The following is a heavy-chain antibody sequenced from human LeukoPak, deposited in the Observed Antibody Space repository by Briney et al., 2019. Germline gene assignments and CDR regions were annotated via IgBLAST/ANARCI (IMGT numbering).Heavy chain of an antibody. CDR2: IRYDGSNK. J-gene: IGHJ4*02. CDR1: GFTFSSYA. D-gene: IGHD6-13*01. Sequence: PGGSLRLSCTTSGFTFSSYAMSWVRQAPGKGLEWVAFIRYDGSNKYYADSVKGRFTISRDNSKNTLYLQMNSLRAEDTAVYYCAKDCRIAAAGTCFDHWGQGTLVTVSS. V-gene: IGHV3-30*02. CDR3: AKDCRIAAAGTCFDH.